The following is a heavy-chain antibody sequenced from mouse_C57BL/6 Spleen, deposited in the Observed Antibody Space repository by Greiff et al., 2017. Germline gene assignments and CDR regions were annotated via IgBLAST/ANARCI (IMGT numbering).Heavy chain of an antibody. CDR2: IHPSTGGT. Sequence: EVKLVESGPELVKPGASVKISCKASGYSFTGYYMTWVKQSPEKSLEWIGEIHPSTGGTTYNQKFKAKATITVDKSSSTAYMQLKSLTSEDSAVYYCARTGSCRFAYWGQGTLVTVSA. CDR3: ARTGSCRFAY. J-gene: IGHJ3*01. V-gene: IGHV1-42*01. CDR1: GYSFTGYY. D-gene: IGHD1-1*01.